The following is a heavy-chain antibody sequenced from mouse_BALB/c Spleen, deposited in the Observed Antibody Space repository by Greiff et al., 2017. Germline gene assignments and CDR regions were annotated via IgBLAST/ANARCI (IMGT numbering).Heavy chain of an antibody. V-gene: IGHV14-3*02. CDR3: ARDPDGYD. D-gene: IGHD2-3*01. CDR2: IDPANGNT. CDR1: GFNIKDTY. J-gene: IGHJ4*01. Sequence: VHVKQSGAELVKPGASVKLSCTASGFNIKDTYMHWVKQRPEQGLEWIGRIDPANGNTKYDPKFPGKATITADTSSNTAYLQLSSLTSEDTAVYYCARDPDGYDWGQGTSGTVSA.